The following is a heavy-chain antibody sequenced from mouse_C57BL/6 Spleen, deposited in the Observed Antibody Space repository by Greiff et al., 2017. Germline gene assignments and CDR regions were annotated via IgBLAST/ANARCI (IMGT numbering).Heavy chain of an antibody. Sequence: QVQLKQSGPELVKPGASVKISCKASGYAFSSSWMNWVKQRPGKGLEWIGRIYPGDGDTNYNGKFKGKATLTADKSSSTAYMQLSSLTSEDSAVYFCARSGIYYYGSSSPEYYFDYWGQGTTLTVSS. CDR1: GYAFSSSW. CDR2: IYPGDGDT. D-gene: IGHD1-1*01. CDR3: ARSGIYYYGSSSPEYYFDY. V-gene: IGHV1-82*01. J-gene: IGHJ2*01.